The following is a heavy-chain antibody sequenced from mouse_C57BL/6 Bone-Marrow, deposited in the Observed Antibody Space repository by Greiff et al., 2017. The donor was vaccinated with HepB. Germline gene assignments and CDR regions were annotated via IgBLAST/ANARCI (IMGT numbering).Heavy chain of an antibody. J-gene: IGHJ3*01. D-gene: IGHD4-1*01. V-gene: IGHV1-74*01. CDR1: GYTFTSYW. Sequence: VQLQQPGAELVKPGASVKVSCKASGYTFTSYWMHWVKQRPGQGLEWIGSIYPYDCDTNYNQKFKCKATLTVDKSSSTAYMQRSSLTSEDSTVYYCASDSWEGFDYWGQGTMVTVSA. CDR2: IYPYDCDT. CDR3: ASDSWEGFDY.